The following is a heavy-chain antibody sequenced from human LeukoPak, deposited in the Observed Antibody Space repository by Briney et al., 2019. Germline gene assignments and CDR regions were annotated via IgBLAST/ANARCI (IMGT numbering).Heavy chain of an antibody. V-gene: IGHV4-30-2*01. Sequence: SQTLSLTCAVSGGSISSGGYSWSWIRRPPGKGLEWIGYIYHSGSTYYNPSLKSRVTISVDRSKNQFSLKLSSVTAADTAVYYCAGGGVPGTFDYWGQGTLVTVSS. J-gene: IGHJ4*02. CDR3: AGGGVPGTFDY. CDR2: IYHSGST. D-gene: IGHD3-10*01. CDR1: GGSISSGGYS.